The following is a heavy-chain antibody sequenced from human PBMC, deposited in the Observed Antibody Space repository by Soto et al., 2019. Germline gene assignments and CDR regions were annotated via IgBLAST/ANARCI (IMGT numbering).Heavy chain of an antibody. CDR3: ARVLDSAYYDFSSGTPGGHYGMDV. Sequence: QVQLVESGGGVVQPGRSLRLSCAASGFTFSSYGMHWVRQAPGKGLEWVAVIWYDGSNKYYADSVKGRFTISRDNSKNTLYLQMNSLRAEDTAVYYCARVLDSAYYDFSSGTPGGHYGMDVWGQGTTVTVSS. CDR1: GFTFSSYG. CDR2: IWYDGSNK. V-gene: IGHV3-33*01. D-gene: IGHD3-3*01. J-gene: IGHJ6*02.